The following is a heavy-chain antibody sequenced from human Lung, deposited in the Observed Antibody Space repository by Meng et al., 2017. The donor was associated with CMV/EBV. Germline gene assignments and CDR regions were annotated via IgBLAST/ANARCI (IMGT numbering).Heavy chain of an antibody. J-gene: IGHJ6*02. D-gene: IGHD6-6*01. CDR1: GFTFSSYS. V-gene: IGHV3-21*01. CDR3: ARAPGAARSEYGMDV. Sequence: GGSLRLXCAASGFTFSSYSMNWVRQAPGKGLEWVSFISSSSSYIYYGDSVKGRFTISRDNAKNSLYPQMNSLRAEDTAVYYCARAPGAARSEYGMDVWGQGTTVTSP. CDR2: ISSSSSYI.